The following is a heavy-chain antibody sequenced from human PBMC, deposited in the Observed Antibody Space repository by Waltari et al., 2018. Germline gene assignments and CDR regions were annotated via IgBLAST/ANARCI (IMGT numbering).Heavy chain of an antibody. CDR3: ARELPGYYYDSSGYYGRDAFDI. D-gene: IGHD3-22*01. J-gene: IGHJ3*02. V-gene: IGHV4-59*01. CDR1: GGSISSYY. Sequence: QVQLQESGPGLVKPSETLSLTCTVSGGSISSYYWSWIRPPPGKGLEWIGYIYYSGSTNYNTSHKSRVTISVDTSKNQFSLKLSSVTAADTAVYYCARELPGYYYDSSGYYGRDAFDIWGQGTMVTVSS. CDR2: IYYSGST.